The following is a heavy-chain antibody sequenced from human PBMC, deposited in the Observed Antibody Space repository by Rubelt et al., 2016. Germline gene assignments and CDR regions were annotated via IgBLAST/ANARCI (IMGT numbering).Heavy chain of an antibody. D-gene: IGHD1-26*01. V-gene: IGHV1-18*04. J-gene: IGHJ4*02. Sequence: QVQLVQSGAEVKKPGASVKVSCKASGYTFTSYYMHWVRQAPGQGLEWLGWISAYNGNTNYAQKLQGRVTMTTDTSTSTAYMELRSLRSDDTAVYYCARDSGSYYMMDFDYWGQGTLVTVSS. CDR3: ARDSGSYYMMDFDY. CDR2: ISAYNGNT. CDR1: GYTFTSYY.